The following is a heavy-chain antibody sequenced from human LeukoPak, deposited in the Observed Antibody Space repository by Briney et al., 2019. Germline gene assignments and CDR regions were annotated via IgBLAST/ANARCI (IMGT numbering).Heavy chain of an antibody. CDR3: AKDQLWGNYYDSSGYPTFDY. J-gene: IGHJ4*02. V-gene: IGHV3-30*18. Sequence: GGSLRLSCAASGFTFSSYGMHWVRQAPGKGLEWVALISNDGSNKYYADSVKGRFTISRDNYKNTLYLQLNSLRPEDTAVYYCAKDQLWGNYYDSSGYPTFDYWGQGTLVTVSS. CDR1: GFTFSSYG. CDR2: ISNDGSNK. D-gene: IGHD3-22*01.